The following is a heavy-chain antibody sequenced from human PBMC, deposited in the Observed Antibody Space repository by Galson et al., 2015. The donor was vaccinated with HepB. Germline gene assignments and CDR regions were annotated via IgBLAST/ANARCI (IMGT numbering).Heavy chain of an antibody. J-gene: IGHJ4*02. CDR1: GGSFSDCY. Sequence: ETLSLTCAVYGGSFSDCYWSWIRQPPGKGLEWIGEINHSGSTNDNPSLKSRITISVDTSKNQFSLKLTSVTAADAAVYYCARGSASVVYDYVWGSSRQPLYYLDSWGQGTLLTVSS. CDR3: ARGSASVVYDYVWGSSRQPLYYLDS. V-gene: IGHV4-34*01. CDR2: INHSGST. D-gene: IGHD3-16*02.